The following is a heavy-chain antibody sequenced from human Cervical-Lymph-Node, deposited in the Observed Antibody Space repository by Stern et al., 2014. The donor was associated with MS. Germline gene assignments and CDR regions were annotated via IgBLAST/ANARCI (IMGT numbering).Heavy chain of an antibody. CDR2: IKHKTGGA. CDR1: GYIFTGYY. D-gene: IGHD3-3*01. Sequence: QVQLVESGAEVKKPGASVKVSCKTSGYIFTGYYIHWVRQAPGQGLEWMAWIKHKTGGAKYAQKFQGRVTMSRDTSISTAYVELSSLTSDDTAVYYCARDQRGITIFGVVTDYYYLGMDVWGQGTTVTVSS. V-gene: IGHV1-2*02. J-gene: IGHJ6*02. CDR3: ARDQRGITIFGVVTDYYYLGMDV.